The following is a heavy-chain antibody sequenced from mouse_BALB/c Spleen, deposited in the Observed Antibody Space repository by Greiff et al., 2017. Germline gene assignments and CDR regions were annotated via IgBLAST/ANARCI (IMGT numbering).Heavy chain of an antibody. Sequence: DVHLVESGAELVKPGASVKLSCTASGFNIKDTYMHWVKQRPEQGLEWIGRIDPANGNTKYDPKFQGKATITADTSSNTAYLQLSSLTSEDTAVYYCARSGGGYYSYYYAMDYWGQGTSVTVSS. D-gene: IGHD2-3*01. V-gene: IGHV14-3*02. CDR2: IDPANGNT. CDR1: GFNIKDTY. CDR3: ARSGGGYYSYYYAMDY. J-gene: IGHJ4*01.